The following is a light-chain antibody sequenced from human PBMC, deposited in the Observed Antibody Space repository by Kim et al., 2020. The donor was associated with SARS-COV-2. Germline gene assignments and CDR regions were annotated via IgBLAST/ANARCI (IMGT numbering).Light chain of an antibody. V-gene: IGKV3-11*01. J-gene: IGKJ4*01. CDR2: EAS. CDR1: QTVGSS. CDR3: QHRKTWPLT. Sequence: EIVLTQSPATLSLSPGERATLSCRASQTVGSSLAWYQQKPGQAPRLLIYEASNRATGIPARFSGSGSGTDFTLTITNLESEDFAVYYCQHRKTWPLTFGGGTKVDIK.